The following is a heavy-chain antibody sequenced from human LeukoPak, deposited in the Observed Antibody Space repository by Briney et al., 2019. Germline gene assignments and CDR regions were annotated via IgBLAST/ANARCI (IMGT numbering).Heavy chain of an antibody. D-gene: IGHD3-3*01. Sequence: SETLSLTCTVSGGSISSYYWSWIRQPPRKGLEWIGYIYYSGSTNYNPSLKSRVTISVDTSKNQFSLKLSSVTAADTAVYYCARVNGDDFWSGYWYYYGMDVWGQGTTVTVSS. CDR3: ARVNGDDFWSGYWYYYGMDV. J-gene: IGHJ6*02. CDR1: GGSISSYY. CDR2: IYYSGST. V-gene: IGHV4-59*01.